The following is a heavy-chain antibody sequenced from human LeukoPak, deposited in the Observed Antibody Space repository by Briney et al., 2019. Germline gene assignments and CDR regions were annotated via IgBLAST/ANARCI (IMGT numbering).Heavy chain of an antibody. J-gene: IGHJ4*02. CDR3: ARGGVGGGPDY. D-gene: IGHD3-16*01. CDR2: INHSGST. Sequence: SETLSLTCAVYGGSFSGYYWSWIRQPPGKGLEWIGEINHSGSTNYNPSLKSRVTISVDTSKNQFSLKLSSVTAADTAVYYCARGGVGGGPDYWGQGTLVTVSS. CDR1: GGSFSGYY. V-gene: IGHV4-34*01.